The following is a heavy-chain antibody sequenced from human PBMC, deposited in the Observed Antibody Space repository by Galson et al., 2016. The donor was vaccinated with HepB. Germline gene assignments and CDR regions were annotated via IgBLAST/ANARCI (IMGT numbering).Heavy chain of an antibody. Sequence: SLRLSCAASGFTVSSNYMSWVRQAPGKGLEWVSVIYSGGSTYYADPVKGRFTISRDNSKNTLYLQMNSLRAEDTAVYYCAREKGYCSGGSCENWFDSWGQGPLVTVSS. D-gene: IGHD2-15*01. CDR1: GFTVSSNY. CDR3: AREKGYCSGGSCENWFDS. V-gene: IGHV3-53*01. J-gene: IGHJ5*01. CDR2: IYSGGST.